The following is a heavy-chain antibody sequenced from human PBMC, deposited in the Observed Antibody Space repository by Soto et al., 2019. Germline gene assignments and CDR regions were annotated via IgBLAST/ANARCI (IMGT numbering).Heavy chain of an antibody. V-gene: IGHV3-23*01. CDR1: GFTFSSYA. CDR2: ISGSGGST. CDR3: AKERGSTVTTCSWYFDL. D-gene: IGHD4-17*01. J-gene: IGHJ2*01. Sequence: EVQLLESGGGLVQPGGSLRLSCAASGFTFSSYAMNWVRQAPGKGLEWVSAISGSGGSTYYADSVKGRFTISRDNSKNTLYLQMNSLRAEDTAVYYCAKERGSTVTTCSWYFDLWGRGTLVTVSS.